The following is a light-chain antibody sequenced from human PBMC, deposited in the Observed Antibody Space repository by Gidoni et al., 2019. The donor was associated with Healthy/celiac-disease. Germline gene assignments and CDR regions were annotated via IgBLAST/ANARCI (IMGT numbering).Light chain of an antibody. CDR1: QSVSSSY. Sequence: EIVLTQSPGTLSLSPGERATPSCRASQSVSSSYLAWYQQKPGQAPRPLIYGASSRATGIPDRFSGSGSGTDFTLTISRLEPEDFAVYYCQQYGSSPRTFGQXTRLEIK. V-gene: IGKV3-20*01. J-gene: IGKJ5*01. CDR3: QQYGSSPRT. CDR2: GAS.